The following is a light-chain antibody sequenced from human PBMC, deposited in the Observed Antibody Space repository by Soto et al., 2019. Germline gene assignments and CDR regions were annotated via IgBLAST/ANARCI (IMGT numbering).Light chain of an antibody. V-gene: IGLV2-14*03. CDR2: DVS. CDR1: SSDVGGYNY. Sequence: QSVLTQPASVSGSPGQSITISCTGTSSDVGGYNYVSWYQHHPGKAPKLMIHDVSNRPSGVSNRFPGSKSGNTASLTISGLQPEDEADYYCCSYTTTNTRQIVFGTGTKVTV. CDR3: CSYTTTNTRQIV. J-gene: IGLJ1*01.